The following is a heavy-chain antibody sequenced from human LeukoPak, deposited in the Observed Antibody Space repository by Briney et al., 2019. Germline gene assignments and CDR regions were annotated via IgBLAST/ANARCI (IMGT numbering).Heavy chain of an antibody. Sequence: SETLSLTCAVYGGSFSGYYWSWIRQPPGKGLEWIGEINHSGSTNYNPSLKSRVTIAVVTSKNQYSLKLSSLTAADTAVYYCARHNSGRFLEWLSSDVWGKGTTVTVSS. D-gene: IGHD3-3*01. V-gene: IGHV4-34*01. CDR1: GGSFSGYY. CDR3: ARHNSGRFLEWLSSDV. CDR2: INHSGST. J-gene: IGHJ6*03.